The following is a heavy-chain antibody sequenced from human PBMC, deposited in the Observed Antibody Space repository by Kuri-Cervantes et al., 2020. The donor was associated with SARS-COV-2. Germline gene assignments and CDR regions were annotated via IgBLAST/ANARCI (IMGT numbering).Heavy chain of an antibody. Sequence: GESLKISCAASGFTFSSFAIHWVRQAPGKGLEWVAIISYDGNNTYYADSVKGRFTISRDNSRNTLYLQMNSLRTEDTAVYYCARRSTSITIFGVVNINPFDYWGQGTLVTVSS. CDR1: GFTFSSFA. CDR2: ISYDGNNT. D-gene: IGHD3-3*01. J-gene: IGHJ4*02. CDR3: ARRSTSITIFGVVNINPFDY. V-gene: IGHV3-30-3*01.